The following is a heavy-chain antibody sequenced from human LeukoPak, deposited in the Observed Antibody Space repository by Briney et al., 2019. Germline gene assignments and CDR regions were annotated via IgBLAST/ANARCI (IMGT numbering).Heavy chain of an antibody. J-gene: IGHJ4*02. Sequence: GGSLRLSCAASGFTFSSYGMHWVRQAPGKGLEWVAVISYDGSNKYYADSVKGRFTISRDNSKNTLYLQMNSLRAEDTAVYYCARGTGSSWWDYFDYWGQGTLVTVSS. CDR3: ARGTGSSWWDYFDY. CDR2: ISYDGSNK. D-gene: IGHD6-13*01. CDR1: GFTFSSYG. V-gene: IGHV3-30*03.